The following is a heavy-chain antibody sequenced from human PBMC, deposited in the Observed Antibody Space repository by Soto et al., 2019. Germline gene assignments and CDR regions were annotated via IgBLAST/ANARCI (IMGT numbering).Heavy chain of an antibody. CDR2: INHSGST. CDR3: ARLTMVREYYYGMDV. V-gene: IGHV4-34*01. CDR1: GGSFSGYY. J-gene: IGHJ6*02. Sequence: SETLSLTCAVYGGSFSGYYWSWIRQPPGKGLEWIGEINHSGSTNYNPSLKSRVTTSVDTSKNQFSLKLSSVTAADTAVYYCARLTMVREYYYGMDVWGQGTTVTVSS. D-gene: IGHD3-10*01.